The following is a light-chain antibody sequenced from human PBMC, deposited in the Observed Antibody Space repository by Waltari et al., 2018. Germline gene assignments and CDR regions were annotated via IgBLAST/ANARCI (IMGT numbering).Light chain of an antibody. J-gene: IGKJ4*01. CDR2: AAS. Sequence: DIQMTQSPSSLSASVGDRVTITCRASQSISSYLNWYQQKPGKAPKLLIYAASSLQSGVPSRFSGSGSGTDFTLTISSLQPEDFATYYCLQSYSTLLLTFGGGTKVEIK. CDR3: LQSYSTLLLT. CDR1: QSISSY. V-gene: IGKV1-39*01.